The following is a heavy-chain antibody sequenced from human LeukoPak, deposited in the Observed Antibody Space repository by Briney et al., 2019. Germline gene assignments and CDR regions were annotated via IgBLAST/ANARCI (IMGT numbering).Heavy chain of an antibody. Sequence: QPGGSLRLSCAASGFTFSSYAMHWVRQAPGKGLEWVAVISYDGSNKYYADSVKGRFTISRDNSKNTLYLQMNSLRAEDTAVYYCAKDRGDYGDYLFDYWGQGTLVTVSS. J-gene: IGHJ4*02. D-gene: IGHD4-17*01. CDR3: AKDRGDYGDYLFDY. V-gene: IGHV3-30*04. CDR2: ISYDGSNK. CDR1: GFTFSSYA.